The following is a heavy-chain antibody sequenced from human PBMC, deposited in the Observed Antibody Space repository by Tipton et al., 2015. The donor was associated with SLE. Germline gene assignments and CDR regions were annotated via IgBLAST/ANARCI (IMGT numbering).Heavy chain of an antibody. CDR3: ARDGGDYGY. CDR2: IYHSGST. D-gene: IGHD4-17*01. J-gene: IGHJ4*02. Sequence: TLSLTCAVSGYSISSGYYWSWIRQPPGKGLEWIGSIYHSGSTYYNPSLKSRVTISVDTSKNQFSLKLSSVTAADTAVYYCARDGGDYGYWGQGTLVTVSS. CDR1: GYSISSGYY. V-gene: IGHV4-38-2*02.